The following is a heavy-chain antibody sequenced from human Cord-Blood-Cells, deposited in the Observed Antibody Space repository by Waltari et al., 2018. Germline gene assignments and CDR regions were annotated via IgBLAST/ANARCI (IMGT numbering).Heavy chain of an antibody. V-gene: IGHV1-69*10. J-gene: IGHJ5*02. CDR3: AREITMIVVVKRGWFDP. CDR1: GGTFSSYA. Sequence: QVQLVQSGAEVKKPGSSVKVSCKASGGTFSSYAISWVRQAPGPGLEWMGGIIPILGIANYAKKFQGRVTITAEKSTSTAYMERSSLRSEDTAVYYCAREITMIVVVKRGWFDPWGQGTLVTVSS. D-gene: IGHD3-22*01. CDR2: IIPILGIA.